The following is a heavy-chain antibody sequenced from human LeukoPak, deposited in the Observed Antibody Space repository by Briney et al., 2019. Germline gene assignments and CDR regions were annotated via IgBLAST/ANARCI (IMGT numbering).Heavy chain of an antibody. CDR2: INSDGSST. D-gene: IGHD6-13*01. CDR3: ARVDEYSSSWYFRPNYYYYGMDV. J-gene: IGHJ6*02. V-gene: IGHV3-74*01. Sequence: PGGSLRLSCAASGFTFSSYWMHWVRQAPGKGLVWVSRINSDGSSTSYADSVKGRFTISRDNAKNTLYPQMNSLRAEDTAVYYCARVDEYSSSWYFRPNYYYYGMDVWGQGTTVTVSS. CDR1: GFTFSSYW.